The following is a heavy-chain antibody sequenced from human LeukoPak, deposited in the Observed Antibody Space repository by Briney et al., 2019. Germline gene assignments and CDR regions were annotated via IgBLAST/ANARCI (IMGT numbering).Heavy chain of an antibody. CDR2: INPNSSGT. J-gene: IGHJ4*02. Sequence: ASVRVSCKASGYIFTGYYMHWVRRAPGQGLKWMGWINPNSSGTNSAQKFQGRVTMTRDTSISTAYMELSRLRSDDTAVYYCARPPVMWTYGSGSNMAFFDYWGQGTLVTVSS. CDR3: ARPPVMWTYGSGSNMAFFDY. V-gene: IGHV1-2*02. CDR1: GYIFTGYY. D-gene: IGHD3-10*01.